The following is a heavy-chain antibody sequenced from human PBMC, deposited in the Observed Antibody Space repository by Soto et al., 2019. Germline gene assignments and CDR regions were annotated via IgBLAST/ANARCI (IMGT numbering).Heavy chain of an antibody. CDR1: GGSISSGGYY. J-gene: IGHJ6*02. CDR3: ASPSVAATPRGYYYGMDV. CDR2: IYYSGST. Sequence: QVQLQESGPGLVKPSQTLSLTCTVSGGSISSGGYYWSWIRQHPGKGLEWIGYIYYSGSTYYNPSLKSRVTISVATSKNQSSLKLSSVTAEDTAVYYCASPSVAATPRGYYYGMDVWGQGTTVTVSS. V-gene: IGHV4-31*03. D-gene: IGHD2-15*01.